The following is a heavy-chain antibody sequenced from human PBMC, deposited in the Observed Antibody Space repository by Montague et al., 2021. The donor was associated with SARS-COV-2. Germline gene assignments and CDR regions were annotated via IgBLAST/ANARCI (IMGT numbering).Heavy chain of an antibody. CDR2: TYYRSNWYN. V-gene: IGHV6-1*01. Sequence: CAISGDSVSSDSAAWNWVRQSPSRGLEWLGRTYYRSNWYNDYAVSVKSRITIKSDTSKNQISLQLNSVTPEDTAVYYCARDLRWRYGYGMDVWGQGTTVTVYS. J-gene: IGHJ6*02. CDR1: GDSVSSDSAA. D-gene: IGHD3-16*01. CDR3: ARDLRWRYGYGMDV.